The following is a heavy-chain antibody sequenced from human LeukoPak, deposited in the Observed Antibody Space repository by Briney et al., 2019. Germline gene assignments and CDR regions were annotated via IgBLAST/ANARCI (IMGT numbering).Heavy chain of an antibody. Sequence: GGSLRHSCAASGFTFSTYIMNWVRPAPGRGPEWVSSISSNSHYIYYADSMRGGLTLSLDNARKSLFLQMNSLRAEDTAIYYCVRDSSDFVYWGQGTLVTVSS. CDR2: ISSNSHYI. J-gene: IGHJ4*02. CDR3: VRDSSDFVY. V-gene: IGHV3-21*01. CDR1: GFTFSTYI. D-gene: IGHD3-22*01.